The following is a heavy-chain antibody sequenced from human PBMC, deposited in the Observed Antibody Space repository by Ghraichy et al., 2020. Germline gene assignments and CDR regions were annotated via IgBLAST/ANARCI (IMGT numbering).Heavy chain of an antibody. CDR2: VSGGGGIT. V-gene: IGHV3-23*01. CDR1: GFTFSDYA. D-gene: IGHD1-26*01. J-gene: IGHJ4*02. Sequence: LSLTCAASGFTFSDYAMGWVRQAPGKGLDWVSAVSGGGGITYYADSVKGRFTISRDNSKNTLFLQVNSLRAEDTAVYYCAKGGGNYPYYFDSWGQGTLVTVSS. CDR3: AKGGGNYPYYFDS.